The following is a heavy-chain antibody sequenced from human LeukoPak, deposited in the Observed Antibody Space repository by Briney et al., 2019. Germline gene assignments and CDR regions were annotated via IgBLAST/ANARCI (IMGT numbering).Heavy chain of an antibody. J-gene: IGHJ4*02. V-gene: IGHV3-73*01. CDR2: IRSKANSYAT. CDR1: GFTFSGSA. CDR3: TSMGKNDYVWGSYRQFDY. D-gene: IGHD3-16*02. Sequence: GGSLRLSCAASGFTFSGSAMHWVRQASGKGLEWVGRIRSKANSYATAYAASVKGRFTISRDDSKSTAYLQMNSLKTEDTAVYYCTSMGKNDYVWGSYRQFDYWGQGTLVTVSS.